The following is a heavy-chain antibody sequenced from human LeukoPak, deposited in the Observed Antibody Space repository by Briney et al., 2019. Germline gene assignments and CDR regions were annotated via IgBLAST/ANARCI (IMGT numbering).Heavy chain of an antibody. Sequence: GGSLRLSCEGSGFTFSSYWMTWVRQAPGKGLEWVANIKQDGSEKYYVDSVKGRFTISRDNAKNSLYLQMNSLRAEDTAVYYCARAHNWKYGSFDFWGQGTLVTVSS. CDR1: GFTFSSYW. J-gene: IGHJ4*02. V-gene: IGHV3-7*01. CDR3: ARAHNWKYGSFDF. CDR2: IKQDGSEK. D-gene: IGHD1-7*01.